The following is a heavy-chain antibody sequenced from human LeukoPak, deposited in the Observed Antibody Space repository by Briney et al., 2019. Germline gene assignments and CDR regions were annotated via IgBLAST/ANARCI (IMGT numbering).Heavy chain of an antibody. D-gene: IGHD3-10*01. J-gene: IGHJ4*02. Sequence: GGSLRLSCAASGFTFTAYAMSWFRQTPEKGLEWVANIHDDGIVTHYVDSMKGRFTISRDNSKNSLYLQMHSLRADDTAVYYCVKPYYYSSGSLNWGQGTLVTVSS. CDR1: GFTFTAYA. V-gene: IGHV3-7*01. CDR3: VKPYYYSSGSLN. CDR2: IHDDGIVT.